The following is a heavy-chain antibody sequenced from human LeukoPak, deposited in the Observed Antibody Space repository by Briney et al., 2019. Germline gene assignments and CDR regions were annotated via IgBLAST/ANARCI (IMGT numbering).Heavy chain of an antibody. D-gene: IGHD3-10*01. V-gene: IGHV3-23*01. J-gene: IGHJ4*02. Sequence: GGSPRLSCAASGFTFSSYAMSWVRQAPGKGLEWVSAISGSGGSTYYADSVRGRFTISRDNAKNSLSLQMNSLRAEDTAVYYCARARDYYGAGDHWGQGTLVAVSS. CDR1: GFTFSSYA. CDR3: ARARDYYGAGDH. CDR2: ISGSGGST.